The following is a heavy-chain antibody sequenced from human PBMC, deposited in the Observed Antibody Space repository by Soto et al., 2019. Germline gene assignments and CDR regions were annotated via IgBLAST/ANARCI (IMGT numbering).Heavy chain of an antibody. V-gene: IGHV4-39*01. D-gene: IGHD3-3*02. CDR2: IYYSGST. CDR3: ASPKIAFYNWFDP. CDR1: GGSISSSSYY. Sequence: QLQLQESGPGLVKPSETLSLTCTVSGGSISSSSYYWGWIRQPPGKGLEWIGSIYYSGSTYYNPSLKSLVTISVDTSKNQYSLKLSSVTAADTAVYYCASPKIAFYNWFDPWGQGTLVTVSS. J-gene: IGHJ5*02.